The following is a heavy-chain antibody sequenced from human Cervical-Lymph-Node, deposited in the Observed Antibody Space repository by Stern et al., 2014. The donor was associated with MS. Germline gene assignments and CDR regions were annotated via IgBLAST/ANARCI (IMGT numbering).Heavy chain of an antibody. CDR3: ASPLTATSVPFGYYGMDV. J-gene: IGHJ6*02. CDR2: IVPRFGQP. D-gene: IGHD4-17*01. Sequence: QVQLGQSGAEVKKPGSSVKVSCKASGGTFSNYATSWVRQAPGQGLEWMAGIVPRFGQPNYAPKFQGQVTIPAEESTSTADMDHRSLRSEDTAVYYCASPLTATSVPFGYYGMDVWGQGTTVTVS. CDR1: GGTFSNYA. V-gene: IGHV1-69*01.